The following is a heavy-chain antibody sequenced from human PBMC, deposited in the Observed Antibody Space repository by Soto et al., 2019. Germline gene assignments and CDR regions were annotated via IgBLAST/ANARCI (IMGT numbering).Heavy chain of an antibody. CDR2: INHSGST. CDR3: ARANMGGYYYYYMDV. CDR1: GGSFSGYY. Sequence: SETLSLTCAVYGGSFSGYYWSWIRQPPGKGLEWIGEINHSGSTNYNPSLKSRVTISVDTSKNQFSLKLSSVTAADTAVYYCARANMGGYYYYYMDVWGKGTTVTVSS. J-gene: IGHJ6*03. V-gene: IGHV4-34*01. D-gene: IGHD3-16*01.